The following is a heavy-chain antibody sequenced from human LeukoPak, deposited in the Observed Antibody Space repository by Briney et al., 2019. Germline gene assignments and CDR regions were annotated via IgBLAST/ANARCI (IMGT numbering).Heavy chain of an antibody. CDR2: ISYDGSNR. CDR1: GFTFRNYA. V-gene: IGHV3-30-3*01. D-gene: IGHD2-15*01. CDR3: AKDLREVTANQKLRQFDY. J-gene: IGHJ4*02. Sequence: GSSLRLSCAPYGFTFRNYAMHWVRQSPGRGLEWVAVISYDGSNRYFADSMKGRFTISRDSSKNTLYPQMNSLRAEDTAVYYCAKDLREVTANQKLRQFDYWGQGTLVTVSS.